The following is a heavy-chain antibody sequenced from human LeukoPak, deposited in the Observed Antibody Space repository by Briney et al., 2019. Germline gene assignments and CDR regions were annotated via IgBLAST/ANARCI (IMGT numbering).Heavy chain of an antibody. CDR1: GYTFTSYG. V-gene: IGHV1-18*01. CDR2: INNSNGNT. J-gene: IGHJ3*02. CDR3: ARDYQLVYGYDVFDI. D-gene: IGHD2-2*02. Sequence: ASVKVSCKASGYTFTSYGISWVRQAPGQGLEWMGWINNSNGNTYYAQKIQGRVTMTTDTSTSTAYMDLRSLRSDDTAVYYCARDYQLVYGYDVFDIWGQGTMVTVSS.